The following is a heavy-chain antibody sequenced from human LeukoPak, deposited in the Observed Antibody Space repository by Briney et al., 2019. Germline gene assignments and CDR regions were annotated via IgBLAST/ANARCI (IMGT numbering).Heavy chain of an antibody. D-gene: IGHD4-23*01. CDR2: ISGSGGST. J-gene: IGHJ4*02. Sequence: GGSLRLSCAASGFTFSSYGMSWVRQAPGKGLGWVSAISGSGGSTYYADSVKGRFTISRDNSKNTLYLQMNSLRAEDTAVYYCAKAYGGNFLFPDWGQGTLVTVSS. V-gene: IGHV3-23*01. CDR3: AKAYGGNFLFPD. CDR1: GFTFSSYG.